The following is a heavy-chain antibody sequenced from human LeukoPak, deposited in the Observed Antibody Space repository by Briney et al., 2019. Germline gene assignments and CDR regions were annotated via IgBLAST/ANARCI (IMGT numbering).Heavy chain of an antibody. V-gene: IGHV1-46*01. J-gene: IGHJ3*02. CDR1: GYTFTSYY. CDR2: INPSGGST. D-gene: IGHD2-15*01. Sequence: ASVKVSSKASGYTFTSYYMHCVRQAPGQGLEWMGIINPSGGSTSYAQKFQGRVTMTRDTSTSTVYMELSSLRSEDTAVYYCARSGYCSGGSCSDAFDIWGQGTMVTVSS. CDR3: ARSGYCSGGSCSDAFDI.